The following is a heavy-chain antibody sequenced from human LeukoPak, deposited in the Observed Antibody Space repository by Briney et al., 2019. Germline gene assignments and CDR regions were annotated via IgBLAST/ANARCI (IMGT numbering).Heavy chain of an antibody. D-gene: IGHD3-10*01. V-gene: IGHV3-9*01. CDR2: ISWNSGSI. J-gene: IGHJ6*02. Sequence: GGSLRLSCAASGFTFDDYAMHWVRQAPGKGLEWVSGISWNSGSIGYADSVKGRFTISRDNAKNSLYLQMNSLRAEDTALYYCEKARPPGSGLYYYYGMDVWGQGTTVTVSS. CDR1: GFTFDDYA. CDR3: EKARPPGSGLYYYYGMDV.